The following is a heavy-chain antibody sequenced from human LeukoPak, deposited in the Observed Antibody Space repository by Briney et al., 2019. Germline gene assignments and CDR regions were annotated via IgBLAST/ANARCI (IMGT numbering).Heavy chain of an antibody. CDR1: GFTFSSYW. Sequence: GGSLRLSCAASGFTFSSYWMSWVRQAPGKGLEWVSAISGSGASTYYADPLKGRFTISRDNSKNTLYLQMNSLRAEDTALYYCAKARITSTGADAFAFWGQGTMVTVSS. J-gene: IGHJ3*01. CDR3: AKARITSTGADAFAF. CDR2: ISGSGAST. D-gene: IGHD1-1*01. V-gene: IGHV3-23*01.